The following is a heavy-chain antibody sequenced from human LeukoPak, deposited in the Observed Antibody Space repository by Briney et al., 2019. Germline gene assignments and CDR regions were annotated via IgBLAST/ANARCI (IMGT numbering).Heavy chain of an antibody. CDR2: ISGSGGST. V-gene: IGHV3-23*01. D-gene: IGHD3-9*01. CDR3: AKDTETRSPDVLRYFDCPSS. J-gene: IGHJ5*02. Sequence: PGGSLRLSCAASGFTFSSYAMSWVRQAPGKGLEWVSAISGSGGSTYYADSVKGRFTISRDNSKNTLYLQMNSLRAEDAAVYYCAKDTETRSPDVLRYFDCPSSWGQGTLVTVSS. CDR1: GFTFSSYA.